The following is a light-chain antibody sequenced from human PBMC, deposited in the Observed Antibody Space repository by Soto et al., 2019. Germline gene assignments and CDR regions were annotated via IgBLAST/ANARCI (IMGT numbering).Light chain of an antibody. CDR1: SSDVGTYNL. CDR3: CSFAVGSTLV. V-gene: IGLV2-23*01. J-gene: IGLJ2*01. Sequence: QSVLTQPASVSGSPGQSITISCTGTSSDVGTYNLVSWHQHHPGKAPKLIIYEGSKRPSGASNRFSGSKSGNTASLTISGLQAEDEADYYCCSFAVGSTLVFGGGTKVTVL. CDR2: EGS.